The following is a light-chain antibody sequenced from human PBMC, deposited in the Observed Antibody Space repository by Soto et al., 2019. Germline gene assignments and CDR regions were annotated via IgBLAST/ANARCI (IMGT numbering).Light chain of an antibody. Sequence: DIQMAQSPSTLSASMGDRVTITCRASDNIHRWLAWYQQKPGQAARLLIYDTSTLKTGVPSRFSGSGSGTEFNLTIADLQPDDFATYCCQQYNSYSWTFGQGTKV. CDR1: DNIHRW. V-gene: IGKV1-5*01. J-gene: IGKJ1*01. CDR2: DTS. CDR3: QQYNSYSWT.